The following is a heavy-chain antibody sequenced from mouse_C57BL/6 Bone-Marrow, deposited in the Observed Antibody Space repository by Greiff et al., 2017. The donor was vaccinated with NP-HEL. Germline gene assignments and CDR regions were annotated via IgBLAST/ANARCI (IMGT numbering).Heavy chain of an antibody. CDR1: GFTFSDYG. CDR3: ARELLEFAY. J-gene: IGHJ3*01. Sequence: DVKLVESGGGLVKPGGSLKLSCAASGFTFSDYGMHWVRQAPEKGLQWVAYISSGSSTIYYADTVKGRFTISRDNAKNTLFLQMTSLRSEDTAMYYCARELLEFAYWGQGTLVTVSA. CDR2: ISSGSSTI. V-gene: IGHV5-17*01. D-gene: IGHD1-1*01.